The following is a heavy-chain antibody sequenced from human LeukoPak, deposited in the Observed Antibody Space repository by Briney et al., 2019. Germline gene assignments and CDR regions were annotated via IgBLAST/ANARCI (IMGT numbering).Heavy chain of an antibody. J-gene: IGHJ4*02. CDR2: ISNSGST. V-gene: IGHV4-39*01. Sequence: WVRQPPGKGLECIGSISNSGSTHYNPSLKSRVTISVDASKNQFSLKVNSVTAADTAVYYCARVYDYSNYGPLDYWGQGTLVIVSS. CDR3: ARVYDYSNYGPLDY. D-gene: IGHD4-11*01.